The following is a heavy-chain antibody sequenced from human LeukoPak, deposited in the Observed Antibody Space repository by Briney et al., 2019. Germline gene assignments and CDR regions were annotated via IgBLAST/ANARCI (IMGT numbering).Heavy chain of an antibody. D-gene: IGHD5-12*01. CDR3: ARYSGYDLGPLADY. CDR2: IWYDGSNK. Sequence: PGGSLRLSCAASGFTFSSYAMSWVRQAPGKGLEWVAVIWYDGSNKYYADSVKGRFTISRDNSKNTLYLQMNSLRAEDTAVYYCARYSGYDLGPLADYWGQGTLVTVSS. V-gene: IGHV3-33*08. CDR1: GFTFSSYA. J-gene: IGHJ4*02.